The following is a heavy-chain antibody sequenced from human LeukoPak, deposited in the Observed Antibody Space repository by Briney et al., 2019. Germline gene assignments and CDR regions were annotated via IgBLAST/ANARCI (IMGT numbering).Heavy chain of an antibody. CDR1: GFTFRSYA. CDR3: ARVPDKVRQWLEDYYFDY. Sequence: GGSLRLSCAASGFTFRSYAMHWVRQAPGKGLEWVAVISYDGSNKYYADSVKGRFTISRDNSKNTLYLQMNSLRAEDTAVYYCARVPDKVRQWLEDYYFDYWGQGTLVTVSS. J-gene: IGHJ4*02. V-gene: IGHV3-30*04. D-gene: IGHD6-19*01. CDR2: ISYDGSNK.